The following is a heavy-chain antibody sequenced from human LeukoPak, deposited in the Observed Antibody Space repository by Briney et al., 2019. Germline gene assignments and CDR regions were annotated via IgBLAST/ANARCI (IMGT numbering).Heavy chain of an antibody. D-gene: IGHD6-13*01. CDR2: ISYDGSNK. CDR3: AKDHGYSSSGLDY. V-gene: IGHV3-30*18. J-gene: IGHJ4*02. Sequence: GGSLRLSCAASGFTFSSYWMNWVRQAPGKGLEWVAVISYDGSNKYYADSVKGRFTISRDNSKNTLYLQMNSLRAEDTAVYYCAKDHGYSSSGLDYWGQGTLVTVSS. CDR1: GFTFSSYW.